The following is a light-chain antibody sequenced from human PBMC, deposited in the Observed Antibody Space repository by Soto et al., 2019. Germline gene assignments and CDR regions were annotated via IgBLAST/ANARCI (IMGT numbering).Light chain of an antibody. CDR3: TYYRCSSTLGV. CDR2: DVS. V-gene: IGLV2-14*01. Sequence: QSVLTQPASVSGSPGQSITISCTGSSSDVGGFSFVSWYQQYPGKAPQLIIYDVSNRPSGVSNRFSGSKSGNTASLTISGLQAEDEADYYCTYYRCSSTLGVFVT. CDR1: SSDVGGFSF. J-gene: IGLJ1*01.